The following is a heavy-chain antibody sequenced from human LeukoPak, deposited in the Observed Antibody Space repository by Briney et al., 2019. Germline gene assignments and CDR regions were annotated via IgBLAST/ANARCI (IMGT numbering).Heavy chain of an antibody. J-gene: IGHJ4*02. CDR1: GFTFTSYA. CDR3: AKDRSPFEY. CDR2: ISGSGGGT. V-gene: IGHV3-23*01. Sequence: GGSLRLSCAASGFTFTSYAMSWVRQAPGKGLEWVSAISGSGGGTYYADSVKGRFTISRDNSKNTLYLQMNSLRAEDTAVYFCAKDRSPFEYWGQGTLVTVSS.